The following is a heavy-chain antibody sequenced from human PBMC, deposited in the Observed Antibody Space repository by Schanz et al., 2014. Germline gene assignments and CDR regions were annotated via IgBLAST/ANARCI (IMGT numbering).Heavy chain of an antibody. CDR1: GYSFTDYA. J-gene: IGHJ4*02. Sequence: QVQLVQSGAEVKQPGASVRVSCKASGYSFTDYAIHWFRQAPGQGLEWMGKINPSSGTTRIAQNFQGRLTVTRDTSTSTVNMELSSLRVEDTAVYYCAKDPRGDKNDRAYYFDYWGQGTLVSVSS. CDR3: AKDPRGDKNDRAYYFDY. V-gene: IGHV1-46*01. D-gene: IGHD3-10*01. CDR2: INPSSGTT.